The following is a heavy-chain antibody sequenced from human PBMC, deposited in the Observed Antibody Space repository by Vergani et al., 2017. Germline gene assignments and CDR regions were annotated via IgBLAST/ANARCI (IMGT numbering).Heavy chain of an antibody. D-gene: IGHD2-21*01. V-gene: IGHV3-30*02. Sequence: QVHLVESGGGVVQPGRSLTLSCVASGFSFRGHGMHWVRQAPGKGLEWVAFIRYDGSNKYYADSVRGRFTISRDNSKNTLYLQMNSLRAEDTALYYCAKDLLWSPDYWGQGTLVTVSS. J-gene: IGHJ4*02. CDR1: GFSFRGHG. CDR2: IRYDGSNK. CDR3: AKDLLWSPDY.